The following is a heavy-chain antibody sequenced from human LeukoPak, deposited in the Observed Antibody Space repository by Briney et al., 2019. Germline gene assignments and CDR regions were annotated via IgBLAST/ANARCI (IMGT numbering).Heavy chain of an antibody. CDR2: IKEDGSEK. Sequence: LGGSLRLSCAASGFTFRSYWMSWVRQAPGKGLEWVANIKEDGSEKYYVDSVKGRFTISRDSAKNSLYLQMNSLRVEDTAVYYCARDHNYGSDYWGQGTLVTVSS. J-gene: IGHJ4*02. V-gene: IGHV3-7*03. D-gene: IGHD5-18*01. CDR3: ARDHNYGSDY. CDR1: GFTFRSYW.